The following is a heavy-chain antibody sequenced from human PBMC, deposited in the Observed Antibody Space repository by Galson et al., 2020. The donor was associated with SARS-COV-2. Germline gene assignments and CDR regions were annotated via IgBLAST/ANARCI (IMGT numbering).Heavy chain of an antibody. V-gene: IGHV4-30-2*01. D-gene: IGHD4-17*01. CDR2: ISHSGGT. Sequence: SETLSLTCAVSGTSLSSSSYSWNWLRQTPGKGLEWLGYISHSGGTYYNPSLKSRVTISGNRSKNQFSLRLSSVTAADTAVYYCARLHYGEYAPEAFDIWGPGTRVTVAS. CDR3: ARLHYGEYAPEAFDI. J-gene: IGHJ3*02. CDR1: GTSLSSSSYS.